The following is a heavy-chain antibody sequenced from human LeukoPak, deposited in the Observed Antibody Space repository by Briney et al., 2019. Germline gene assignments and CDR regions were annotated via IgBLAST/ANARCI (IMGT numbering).Heavy chain of an antibody. CDR1: GSTFSSYG. CDR3: ARNPSGGSSLYYYYGMDV. J-gene: IGHJ6*02. V-gene: IGHV3-30*03. D-gene: IGHD2-15*01. Sequence: GGSLRLSCAASGSTFSSYGMHWVRQAPGKGLEWVAVISYDGSNKYYADSVKGRFTISRDNSKNTLYLQMNSLRAEDTAVYYCARNPSGGSSLYYYYGMDVWGQGTTVTVSS. CDR2: ISYDGSNK.